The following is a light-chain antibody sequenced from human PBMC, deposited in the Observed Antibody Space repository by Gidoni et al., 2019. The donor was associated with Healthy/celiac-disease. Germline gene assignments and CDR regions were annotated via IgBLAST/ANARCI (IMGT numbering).Light chain of an antibody. V-gene: IGKV3-20*01. Sequence: IVLTHSPGTLSLSPGERATLSCRASQSGSSSYLSWYQQKPGQAPRLLIYGASSRATGIPDRFSGSGSGTDFTLTISRLEPEDFAVYYCQQYGSSPQTFGQGTKVEIK. CDR3: QQYGSSPQT. CDR1: QSGSSSY. CDR2: GAS. J-gene: IGKJ1*01.